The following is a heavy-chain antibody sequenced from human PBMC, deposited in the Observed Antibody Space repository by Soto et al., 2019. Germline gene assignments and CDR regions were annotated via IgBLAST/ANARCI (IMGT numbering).Heavy chain of an antibody. Sequence: PETLSLTCTVSGGSITAYYWSWIRQSAGKGLEWIGRIYSSGSTNYNPSLKSRVTMSVDTSRNQFSLKLSSVTAADTAVYYCARDEYFDSNHWFDYWGLGTQVTVS. CDR2: IYSSGST. CDR3: ARDEYFDSNHWFDY. V-gene: IGHV4-4*07. D-gene: IGHD3-9*01. J-gene: IGHJ5*01. CDR1: GGSITAYY.